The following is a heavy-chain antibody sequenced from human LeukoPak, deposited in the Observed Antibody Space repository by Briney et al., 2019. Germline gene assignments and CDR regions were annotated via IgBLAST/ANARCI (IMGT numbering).Heavy chain of an antibody. Sequence: GGSLRLSCAASGFTFDDCAMHWVRQAPGKGLEWVSGISWNSGSIGYADSVKGRFTISRDNAKNSLYLQMNSLRAEDTALSYCAKGLEDYWGQGTLDTVSS. J-gene: IGHJ4*02. CDR3: AKGLEDY. CDR1: GFTFDDCA. V-gene: IGHV3-9*01. CDR2: ISWNSGSI.